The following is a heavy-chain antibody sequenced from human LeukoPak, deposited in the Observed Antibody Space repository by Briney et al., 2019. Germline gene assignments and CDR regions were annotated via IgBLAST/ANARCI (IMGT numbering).Heavy chain of an antibody. CDR2: ISGSGGST. Sequence: GGSLRLSCAASGFTFSSDAMSWVRQAPGKGLEWVSAISGSGGSTYYADSVKGRFTISRDNSKNTLYLQMNSLRAEDTAVYYCAKVTGGSSSFSLDYWGQGTLVTVSS. J-gene: IGHJ4*02. V-gene: IGHV3-23*01. CDR1: GFTFSSDA. CDR3: AKVTGGSSSFSLDY. D-gene: IGHD6-6*01.